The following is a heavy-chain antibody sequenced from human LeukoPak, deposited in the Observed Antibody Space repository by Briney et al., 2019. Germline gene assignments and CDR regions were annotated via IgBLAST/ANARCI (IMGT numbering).Heavy chain of an antibody. CDR2: ISSSSSTI. CDR1: GFTFSSYS. CDR3: ARVTNYYDTSGYH. Sequence: GGSLRLSCAASGFTFSSYSMNWVRQAPGKGLEWVSYISSSSSTIYYADSVKGRFTISRDNAKNSLYLQMNSLRAEDTAVYYCARVTNYYDTSGYHWGLGTLVTVSS. D-gene: IGHD3-22*01. V-gene: IGHV3-48*01. J-gene: IGHJ5*02.